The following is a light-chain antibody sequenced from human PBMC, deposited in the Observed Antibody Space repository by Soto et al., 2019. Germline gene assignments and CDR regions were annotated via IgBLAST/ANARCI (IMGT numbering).Light chain of an antibody. CDR3: AAWDDSLNGFYV. CDR1: SSNIGRNT. CDR2: SNN. V-gene: IGLV1-44*01. J-gene: IGLJ1*01. Sequence: QSVLTQPSSASGTPGQRVTISGSGSSSNIGRNTVNWYQQLPGTAPKLLIYSNNQRPSGVPDRFSGSKSGTSASLAISGLQSEDEADYYCAAWDDSLNGFYVFGTGTKVTVL.